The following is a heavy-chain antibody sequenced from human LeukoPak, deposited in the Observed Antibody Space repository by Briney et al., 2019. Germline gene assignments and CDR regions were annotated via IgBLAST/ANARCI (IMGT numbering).Heavy chain of an antibody. D-gene: IGHD3-10*01. V-gene: IGHV4-4*02. J-gene: IGHJ4*02. Sequence: SETLSLTCAVSGGSISSNNWWSWVRQPPGKGLEWIGEINHSGSTNYNPSLKSRVTISVDTSKNQFSLKLSSVTAADTAVYYCARGYRYYYGSGSTFDYWGQGTLVTVSS. CDR1: GGSISSNNW. CDR2: INHSGST. CDR3: ARGYRYYYGSGSTFDY.